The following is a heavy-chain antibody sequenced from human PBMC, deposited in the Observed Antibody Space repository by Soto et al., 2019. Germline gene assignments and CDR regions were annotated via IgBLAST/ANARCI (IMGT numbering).Heavy chain of an antibody. CDR1: GYSFTSYY. J-gene: IGHJ4*02. Sequence: ASVKVSFKASGYSFTSYYMHWVRQAPGQGLEWMGIINPSDDSTSYALRLQGRVTMTSDTSTSTVYMELSSLRSEDTAVYSCARGYYYDSSGYSPFDYWGQGTLVTVSS. CDR3: ARGYYYDSSGYSPFDY. D-gene: IGHD3-22*01. V-gene: IGHV1-46*04. CDR2: INPSDDST.